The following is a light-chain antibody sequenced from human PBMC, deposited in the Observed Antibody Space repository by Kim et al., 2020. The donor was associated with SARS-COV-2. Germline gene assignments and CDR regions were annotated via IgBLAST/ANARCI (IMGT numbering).Light chain of an antibody. V-gene: IGKV3-20*01. CDR1: RSVTNNY. Sequence: EIVLTQSPGTLSLSPGERATLSCRASRSVTNNYLAWYQQKPGQALRLLIYGASSRATGIPDRFSGSGSGIDFTLTISGLEPEDFAVYYCQQYSSSPRTFGQGTKVDIK. CDR2: GAS. J-gene: IGKJ1*01. CDR3: QQYSSSPRT.